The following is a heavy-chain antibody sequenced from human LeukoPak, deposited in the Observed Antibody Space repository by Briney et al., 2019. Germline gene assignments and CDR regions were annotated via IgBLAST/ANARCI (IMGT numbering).Heavy chain of an antibody. CDR1: GFTFSSYA. Sequence: PGGSLRLSCAASGFTFSSYAMHWVRQAPGKGLEGVAVISYDGSNKYYADSAKGRFTISRDNSKNTLYLQMNRLRAEDTAVYYCARDGRRYSSGWYPTLYYFDYWGQGTLVTVSS. CDR2: ISYDGSNK. D-gene: IGHD6-19*01. V-gene: IGHV3-30*04. CDR3: ARDGRRYSSGWYPTLYYFDY. J-gene: IGHJ4*02.